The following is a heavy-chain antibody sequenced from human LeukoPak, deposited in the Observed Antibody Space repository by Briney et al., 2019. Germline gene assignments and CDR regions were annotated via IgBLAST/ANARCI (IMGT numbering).Heavy chain of an antibody. D-gene: IGHD3-22*01. CDR3: AREGDSLLFDY. V-gene: IGHV1-69*04. Sequence: SSVKVSCKASGGTFSSYAISWVRQAPGQGLEWMGRIIPILGIANYAQKFQGRVTITADKSTSTAYMELSRLRSDDTAVYYCAREGDSLLFDYWGQGTLVTVSS. J-gene: IGHJ4*02. CDR2: IIPILGIA. CDR1: GGTFSSYA.